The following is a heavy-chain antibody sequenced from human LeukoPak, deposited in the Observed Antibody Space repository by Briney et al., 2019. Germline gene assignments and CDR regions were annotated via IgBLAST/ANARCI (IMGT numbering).Heavy chain of an antibody. CDR1: GGSISSYY. J-gene: IGHJ6*03. CDR3: ARRVTIFRYYYYYYMDV. D-gene: IGHD3-9*01. CDR2: IYYSGST. Sequence: SETLSLTCTVSGGSISSYYWSWIRQPPGKGLEWIGSIYYSGSTYYNPSLKSRVTISVDTSKNQFSLKQSSVTAADTAVYYCARRVTIFRYYYYYYMDVWGKGTTVTISS. V-gene: IGHV4-59*05.